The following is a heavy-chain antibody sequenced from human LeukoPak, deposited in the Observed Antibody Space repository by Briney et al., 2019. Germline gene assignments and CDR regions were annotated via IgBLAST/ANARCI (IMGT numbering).Heavy chain of an antibody. D-gene: IGHD6-19*01. CDR1: GGSFSSGSYD. J-gene: IGHJ4*02. Sequence: SETLSLTCTVSGGSFSSGSYDGSWIRQPAGTGLEWIGRIYTSGSTNYNPSPKSRGTISVDTSKNQFSLKLSSVTAADTSVYYCARGPWLESFDYWGQGPLVTVSS. V-gene: IGHV4-61*02. CDR2: IYTSGST. CDR3: ARGPWLESFDY.